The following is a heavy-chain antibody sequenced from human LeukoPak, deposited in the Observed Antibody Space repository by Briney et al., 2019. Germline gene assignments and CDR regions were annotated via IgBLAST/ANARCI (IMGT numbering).Heavy chain of an antibody. CDR2: ITSSSNTI. D-gene: IGHD3-16*02. V-gene: IGHV3-11*04. J-gene: IGHJ4*02. CDR1: GFTFSDYY. Sequence: PGGSLRLSCAASGFTFSDYYMSWIRQAPGKGLEWISYITSSSNTIYYADSVKGRFTISRDNAQSSLYLQMNGLRAEDTAVYYCATSMITFGGVIVYWGQGTLVTVSS. CDR3: ATSMITFGGVIVY.